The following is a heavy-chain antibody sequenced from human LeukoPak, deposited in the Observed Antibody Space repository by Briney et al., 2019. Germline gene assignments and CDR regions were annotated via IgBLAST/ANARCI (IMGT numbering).Heavy chain of an antibody. CDR2: ISSSSSTI. D-gene: IGHD6-6*01. V-gene: IGHV3-48*02. Sequence: GGSLRLSCAASGFTFSSYSMNWVRQAPGKGLEWVSYISSSSSTIYYADSVKGRFTISRDNAKNSLYLQMDSLRDEDTAVYYCAREGITARPGGLDYWGQGTLVTVSS. CDR1: GFTFSSYS. CDR3: AREGITARPGGLDY. J-gene: IGHJ4*02.